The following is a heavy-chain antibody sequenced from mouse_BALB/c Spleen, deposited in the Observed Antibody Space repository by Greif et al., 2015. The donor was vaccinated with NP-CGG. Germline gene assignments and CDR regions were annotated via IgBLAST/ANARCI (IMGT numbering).Heavy chain of an antibody. CDR1: GFSLTRYG. CDR2: LWAGGST. Sequence: QVQLKHSGPGLVAPSQSLSLTCTVSGFSLTRYGVHWVRQPPGKGLEWLGVLWAGGSTNYNSALMSRLSISKDNSKSQVVLKMNSLQTDDTAMYYCARGGGTWYVDVWGAGTTVTVSS. CDR3: ARGGGTWYVDV. V-gene: IGHV2-9*02. D-gene: IGHD4-1*01. J-gene: IGHJ1*01.